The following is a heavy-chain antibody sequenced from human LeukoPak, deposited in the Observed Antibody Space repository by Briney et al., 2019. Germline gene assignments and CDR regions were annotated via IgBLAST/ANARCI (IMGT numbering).Heavy chain of an antibody. CDR1: GGFFSGYY. Sequence: SETLSLTCAVYGGFFSGYYWSWIRQPPGKGLEWIGEINHSGSTNYNPSLKSRVTISVDTSKNQFSLKLSPVTAADTAVYYCARLYLAPQNWFDPWGQGTLVTVSS. D-gene: IGHD2-8*01. CDR3: ARLYLAPQNWFDP. V-gene: IGHV4-34*01. CDR2: INHSGST. J-gene: IGHJ5*02.